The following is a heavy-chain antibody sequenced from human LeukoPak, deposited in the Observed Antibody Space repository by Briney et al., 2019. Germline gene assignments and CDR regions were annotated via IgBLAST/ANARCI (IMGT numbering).Heavy chain of an antibody. CDR2: IYYSGST. Sequence: PSETLSLTCTVSCGSISSGDYYWSWIRQPPGKGLEWIGYIYYSGSTYYNPSLKSRVTISVDTSKNQFSLKLSSVTAADTAVYYCARSTYSSGWYRSLNLWGRGTLVTVSS. CDR1: CGSISSGDYY. CDR3: ARSTYSSGWYRSLNL. D-gene: IGHD6-19*01. V-gene: IGHV4-30-4*01. J-gene: IGHJ2*01.